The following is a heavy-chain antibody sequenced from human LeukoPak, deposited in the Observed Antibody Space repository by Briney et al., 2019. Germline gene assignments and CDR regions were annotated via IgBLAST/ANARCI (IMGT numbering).Heavy chain of an antibody. V-gene: IGHV3-66*01. CDR2: IYSGGST. J-gene: IGHJ4*02. CDR3: ARDLSGPLDY. D-gene: IGHD5-12*01. Sequence: GGSLRLSCAASGFTVSHNYMSWVRQAPGKGLEWVSVIYSGGSTNYADPVKGRFTISRDNSKNTLYLQMNSLRAEDTAVYYCARDLSGPLDYWGQGTLVTVSS. CDR1: GFTVSHNY.